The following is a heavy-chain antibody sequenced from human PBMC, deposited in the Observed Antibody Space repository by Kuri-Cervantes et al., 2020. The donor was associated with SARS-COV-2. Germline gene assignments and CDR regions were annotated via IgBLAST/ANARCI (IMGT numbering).Heavy chain of an antibody. D-gene: IGHD2-8*01. Sequence: SVKVSCKASGGTFSSYTISWVRQAPGQGLEWMGRIIPILGIANYAQKFQGRVTITADKSTSTAYMELSSLRAEDTAVYYCARAGPGVYYFDYWGQGTLVTVSS. CDR1: GGTFSSYT. J-gene: IGHJ4*02. CDR2: IIPILGIA. CDR3: ARAGPGVYYFDY. V-gene: IGHV1-69*02.